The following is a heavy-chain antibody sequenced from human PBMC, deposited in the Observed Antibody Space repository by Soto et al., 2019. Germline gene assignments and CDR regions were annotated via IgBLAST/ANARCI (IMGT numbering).Heavy chain of an antibody. D-gene: IGHD1-7*01. CDR2: MSYSGIT. CDR3: ATMGTPATGLYYFDN. Sequence: QVQLQESGPGLVKPSQTLSLTCTVSGVSISSGSYYWSWIRQPPGKGLEWIGFMSYSGITSYNASLKSRITMSVDTSKGQFSLSLSFVTAADTAVYYCATMGTPATGLYYFDNWGQGTLVTVSS. V-gene: IGHV4-30-4*01. CDR1: GVSISSGSYY. J-gene: IGHJ4*02.